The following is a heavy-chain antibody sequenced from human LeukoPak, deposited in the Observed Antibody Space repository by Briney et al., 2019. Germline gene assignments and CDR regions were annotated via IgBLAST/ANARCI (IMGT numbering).Heavy chain of an antibody. Sequence: GGSLRLSCSASGFTFSRYPMHWVRQAPGKGLEYVSAISGNGGNPYYADSVKGRFTISRDNSKNTLYLQMSRLRTEDTAIYYCGKAQYDFWSGLDYWGQGTLVTVSS. V-gene: IGHV3-64D*09. CDR2: ISGNGGNP. D-gene: IGHD3-3*01. CDR3: GKAQYDFWSGLDY. J-gene: IGHJ4*02. CDR1: GFTFSRYP.